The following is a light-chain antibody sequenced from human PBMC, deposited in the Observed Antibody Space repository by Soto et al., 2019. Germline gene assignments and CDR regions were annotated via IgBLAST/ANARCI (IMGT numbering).Light chain of an antibody. Sequence: DIQLTQSPSFLSASVGDRVTITCRASQDISSYLGWYQQKPGEAPKLLIYGASTLQSGVPSRFSGCGSGTEFTLTISSLQPEDFASYYCQQLNSYLFTFGQGTRLEIK. CDR1: QDISSY. J-gene: IGKJ5*01. V-gene: IGKV1-9*01. CDR2: GAS. CDR3: QQLNSYLFT.